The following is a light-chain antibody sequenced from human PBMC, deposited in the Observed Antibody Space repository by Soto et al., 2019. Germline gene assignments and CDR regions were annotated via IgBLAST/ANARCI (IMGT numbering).Light chain of an antibody. V-gene: IGKV1-5*01. CDR1: QTISSW. J-gene: IGKJ1*01. CDR2: DAS. CDR3: QQYNSFSET. Sequence: DIQMTQSPSTLSGSVGDRVTITCRASQTISSWLAWYQQKPGKAPKLLIYDASSLQSGVPSRFSGSGSGTEFTLTISSLQPDEFATYYCQQYNSFSETFGQGTKVAIK.